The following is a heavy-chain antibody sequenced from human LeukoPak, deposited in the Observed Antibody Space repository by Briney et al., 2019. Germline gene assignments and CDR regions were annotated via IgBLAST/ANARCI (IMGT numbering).Heavy chain of an antibody. Sequence: SETLSLTCTVSGGSISSYYWSWIRQPAGKGLEWIGRIYTSGSTNYNPSLKSRVTMSLDTSKNQFSLRLSSVTAADTAFYYCARRYNWNDRWDWGQGTLVTVSP. CDR1: GGSISSYY. J-gene: IGHJ4*02. CDR2: IYTSGST. D-gene: IGHD1-1*01. V-gene: IGHV4-4*07. CDR3: ARRYNWNDRWD.